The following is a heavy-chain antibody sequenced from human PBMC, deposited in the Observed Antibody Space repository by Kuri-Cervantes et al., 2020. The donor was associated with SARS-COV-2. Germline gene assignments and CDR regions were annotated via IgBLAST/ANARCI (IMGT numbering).Heavy chain of an antibody. J-gene: IGHJ1*01. CDR3: ATLYDSIRTEYFQH. D-gene: IGHD3-22*01. V-gene: IGHV3-30*03. CDR2: ISYDGSNK. CDR1: GFTFDDYG. Sequence: GGSLRLSCAASGFTFDDYGMSWVRQAPGKGLEWVAVISYDGSNKYYADSVKGRFTISRDNSKNTLYLQMNSLRAEDTAVYYCATLYDSIRTEYFQHWGQGTLVTVSS.